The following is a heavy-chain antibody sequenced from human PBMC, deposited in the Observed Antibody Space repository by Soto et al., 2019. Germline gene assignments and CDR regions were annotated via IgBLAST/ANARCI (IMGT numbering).Heavy chain of an antibody. J-gene: IGHJ5*02. CDR2: ISAYNGNT. CDR1: GYTFTSYG. CDR3: ARDQAESWLGELFTPKSYNWFDP. V-gene: IGHV1-18*01. Sequence: QVQLVQSGAEVKKPGASVKVSCKASGYTFTSYGISWVRQAPGQGLEWMGWISAYNGNTNYAQKLQGRVTMTTDTSTNTAYMQLRSLRSDDTAVYYCARDQAESWLGELFTPKSYNWFDPWGQGTLVTVSS. D-gene: IGHD3-10*01.